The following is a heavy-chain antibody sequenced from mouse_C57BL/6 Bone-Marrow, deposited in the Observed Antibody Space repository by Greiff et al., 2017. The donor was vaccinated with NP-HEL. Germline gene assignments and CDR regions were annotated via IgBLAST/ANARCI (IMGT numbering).Heavy chain of an antibody. CDR2: IRNKANGYTT. D-gene: IGHD6-2*01. V-gene: IGHV7-3*01. J-gene: IGHJ2*01. CDR3: ARSQGYFDY. CDR1: GFTFTDYY. Sequence: EVQRVESGGGLVQPGGSLSLSCAASGFTFTDYYMSWVRQPPGKALEWLGFIRNKANGYTTEYSASVKGRFTISRDNSQSILYLQMNALRAEDSATYYCARSQGYFDYWGQGTTLTVSS.